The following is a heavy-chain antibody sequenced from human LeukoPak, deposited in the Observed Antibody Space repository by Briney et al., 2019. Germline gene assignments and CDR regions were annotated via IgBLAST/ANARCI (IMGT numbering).Heavy chain of an antibody. CDR2: IYSGGST. Sequence: GGSLRLSCAASGFTVGSNYMSWVRQAPGKGLEWVSVIYSGGSTYYADSVKGRFTISRDNSKNTLYLQMNSLRAEDTAVYYCAREYNYDLDVWGKGTTVTVSS. CDR1: GFTVGSNY. J-gene: IGHJ6*04. CDR3: AREYNYDLDV. V-gene: IGHV3-53*01.